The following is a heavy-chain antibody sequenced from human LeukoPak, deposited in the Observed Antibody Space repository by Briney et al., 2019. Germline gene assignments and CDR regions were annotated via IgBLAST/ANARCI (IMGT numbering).Heavy chain of an antibody. V-gene: IGHV3-74*01. J-gene: IGHJ4*01. CDR1: GFTFNNYW. CDR3: AKDVDGPGQ. CDR2: INTDGSYT. Sequence: GGSLSPACVAFGFTFNNYWVHWVRQAPGKGLVWVSRINTDGSYTDCADSVKGRFTISRDNAKNTLYLQTSSLRVEDTAVYYCAKDVDGPGQWGQANLVIVSS. D-gene: IGHD1-14*01.